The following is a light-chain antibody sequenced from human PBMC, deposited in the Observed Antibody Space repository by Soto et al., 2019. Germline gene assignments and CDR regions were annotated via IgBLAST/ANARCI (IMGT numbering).Light chain of an antibody. J-gene: IGLJ1*01. CDR1: SSDVGGYNL. CDR2: EGS. CDR3: CAYAGRSTYV. V-gene: IGLV2-23*01. Sequence: QSVLTQPASVSGSPGQSITISCTGTSSDVGGYNLVFWYQQPPRKAPKLMIYEGSKRHSGVSNRFSASKSGNTASLTISGLQAEDGADYYSCAYAGRSTYVFGTGSKVTV.